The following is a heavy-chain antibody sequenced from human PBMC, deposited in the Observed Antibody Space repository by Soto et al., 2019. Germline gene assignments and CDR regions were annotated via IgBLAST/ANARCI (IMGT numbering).Heavy chain of an antibody. D-gene: IGHD6-19*01. J-gene: IGHJ4*02. V-gene: IGHV3-20*04. CDR2: INWNGGST. Sequence: PGGSLRLSCAASGFTFDDYGMSWVRQAPGKGLEWVSAINWNGGSTGYADSVKDRFTISRDNSKKTLYLQMNSLRADDTAVYYCVAGQYFFDYCGQGTLVTVSS. CDR3: VAGQYFFDY. CDR1: GFTFDDYG.